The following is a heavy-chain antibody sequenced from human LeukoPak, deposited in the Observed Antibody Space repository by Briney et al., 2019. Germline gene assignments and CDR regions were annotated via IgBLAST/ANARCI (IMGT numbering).Heavy chain of an antibody. D-gene: IGHD3-16*01. Sequence: PGGSLRLSCADSGFTFSSYWMNWARQAPGKGLEWVASINHNGNVNYYVDPVKGRFTISRDNAKNSLYLQMSNLRAEDTAVYFCARGGGLDVWGQGATVTVSS. V-gene: IGHV3-7*03. CDR1: GFTFSSYW. CDR2: INHNGNVN. CDR3: ARGGGLDV. J-gene: IGHJ6*02.